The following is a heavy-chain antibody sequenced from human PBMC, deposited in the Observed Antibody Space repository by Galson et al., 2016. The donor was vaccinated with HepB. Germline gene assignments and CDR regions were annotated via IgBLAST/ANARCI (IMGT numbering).Heavy chain of an antibody. CDR2: INPNSGGT. V-gene: IGHV1-2*04. CDR1: GYTFTGYY. Sequence: SVKVSCKASGYTFTGYYMHWVRQAPGQGLEWMGWINPNSGGTNYAQKFQGWVTMTRDTSISTAYMELSRLRSDDTAVYYCARAGLLWFGEPSLYYFDYWGQGTLVTVSS. J-gene: IGHJ4*02. CDR3: ARAGLLWFGEPSLYYFDY. D-gene: IGHD3-10*01.